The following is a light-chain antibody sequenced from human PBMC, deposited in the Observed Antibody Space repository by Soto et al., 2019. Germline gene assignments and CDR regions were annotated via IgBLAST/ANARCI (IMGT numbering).Light chain of an antibody. CDR2: GAS. Sequence: EIVLTQSPGTLSLSPGERATLSCRASQSVSSSYLAWYQQKPGQAPRLLIFGASSRASGIPDRFSGSGSGTDFTLTIGRLGPEDFAVYYCQQYGRSPATFGQGTKVDIK. CDR3: QQYGRSPAT. CDR1: QSVSSSY. J-gene: IGKJ1*01. V-gene: IGKV3-20*01.